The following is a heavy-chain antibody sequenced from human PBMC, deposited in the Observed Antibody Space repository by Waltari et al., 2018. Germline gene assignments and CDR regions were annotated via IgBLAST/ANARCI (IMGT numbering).Heavy chain of an antibody. D-gene: IGHD6-13*01. CDR3: ARDGAGYSSSWRTMYNWFDP. CDR2: INPNSGGT. J-gene: IGHJ5*02. Sequence: RQAPGQGLGWMGGINPNSGGTNYAQKFQGRVTMTRDTSISTAYMELSRLRSDDTAVYYCARDGAGYSSSWRTMYNWFDPWGQGTLVTVSS. V-gene: IGHV1-2*02.